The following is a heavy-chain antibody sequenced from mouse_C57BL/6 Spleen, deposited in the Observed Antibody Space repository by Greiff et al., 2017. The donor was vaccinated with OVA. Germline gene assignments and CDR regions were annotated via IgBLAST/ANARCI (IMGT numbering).Heavy chain of an antibody. D-gene: IGHD4-1*01. CDR3: AITGTFAY. J-gene: IGHJ3*01. V-gene: IGHV3-6*01. CDR1: GSSIPSGYY. CDR2: ISYDGSN. Sequence: VQLKESGPGLVKPSQSLSLTCSVTGSSIPSGYYWNWIRQFPGNKLEWMGYISYDGSNNYNPSLKDRISISRDTAKNQFFLKLNSVTTEDTATYYCAITGTFAYWGQGTLVTVSA.